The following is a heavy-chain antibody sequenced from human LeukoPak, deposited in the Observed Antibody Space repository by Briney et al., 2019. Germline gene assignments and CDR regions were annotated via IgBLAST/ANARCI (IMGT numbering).Heavy chain of an antibody. V-gene: IGHV3-64*01. Sequence: GGSLRLSCAASGSTFSNYAMHWVRQAPGKGLEYVATISSNGGSTYFANAVQGRFTISRDNSKNMVHLQMGSLRVEDTAVYYCAKDEAGYSSGWGQGTLVTVSS. CDR3: AKDEAGYSSG. CDR2: ISSNGGST. J-gene: IGHJ4*02. CDR1: GSTFSNYA. D-gene: IGHD6-19*01.